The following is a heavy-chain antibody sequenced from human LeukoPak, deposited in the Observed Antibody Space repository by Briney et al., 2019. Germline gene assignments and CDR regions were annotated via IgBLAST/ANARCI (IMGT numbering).Heavy chain of an antibody. Sequence: ASVKVSCKASGYRFTDYYVHWVRQAPGQGLEWMAWINPNGGTTNYAQKFQGRVTMTRDTSITTAYMELSSLRSDDTAVYYCARVPMVRGVRDFDYWGQGTLVTVSS. V-gene: IGHV1-2*02. D-gene: IGHD3-10*01. CDR1: GYRFTDYY. CDR3: ARVPMVRGVRDFDY. J-gene: IGHJ4*02. CDR2: INPNGGTT.